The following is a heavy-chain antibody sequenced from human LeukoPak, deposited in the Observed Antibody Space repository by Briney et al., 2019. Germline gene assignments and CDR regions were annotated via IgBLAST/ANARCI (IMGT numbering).Heavy chain of an antibody. Sequence: SVKVSCKASGGTFSSYAIGWVRQAPGQGLEWMGRIIPILGIANYAQKFQGRVTITADRSTSTAYMELSSLRSEDTAVYYCARDEGVVVAAGEFFDYSGQGTLVTVSS. CDR3: ARDEGVVVAAGEFFDY. J-gene: IGHJ4*02. CDR2: IIPILGIA. V-gene: IGHV1-69*04. CDR1: GGTFSSYA. D-gene: IGHD2-15*01.